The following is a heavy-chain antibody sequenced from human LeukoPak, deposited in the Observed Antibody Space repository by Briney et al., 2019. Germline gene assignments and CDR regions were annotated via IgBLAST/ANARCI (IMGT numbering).Heavy chain of an antibody. Sequence: PSEALSLTCTVSGGSISSGDYYWSWIRQPPGKGLEWIGYIYYSGSTYYNPSLKSRVTISVDTSKNQFSLKLSSVTAADTAAYYCARDHSDFWSGYYTDHRAFDIWGQGTMVTVSS. CDR1: GGSISSGDYY. V-gene: IGHV4-30-4*08. D-gene: IGHD3-3*01. CDR2: IYYSGST. CDR3: ARDHSDFWSGYYTDHRAFDI. J-gene: IGHJ3*02.